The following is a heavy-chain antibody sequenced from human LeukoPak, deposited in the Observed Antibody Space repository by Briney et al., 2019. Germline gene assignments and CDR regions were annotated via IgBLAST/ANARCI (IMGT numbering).Heavy chain of an antibody. J-gene: IGHJ4*02. CDR2: ISYDGSNK. V-gene: IGHV3-30*18. Sequence: PGRSLRLSCAASGFTFSSYGMHWVRQAPGKGLEWVAVISYDGSNKYYADSVKGRFTISRDNSKNTLYLQMNSLRAEDTAVYYCAKDLDGQQWLVPHFDYWGQGTLVTVSP. CDR1: GFTFSSYG. CDR3: AKDLDGQQWLVPHFDY. D-gene: IGHD6-19*01.